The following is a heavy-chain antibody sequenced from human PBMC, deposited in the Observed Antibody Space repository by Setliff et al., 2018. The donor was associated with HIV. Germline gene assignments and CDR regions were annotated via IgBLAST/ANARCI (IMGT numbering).Heavy chain of an antibody. J-gene: IGHJ6*03. CDR1: GGSISGYF. D-gene: IGHD3-16*01. Sequence: SETLSLTCNVSGGSISGYFWTWIRQPAGKGLEWIGRVFSNGDSNYNPSLRSRVTMSLDASKNLFSLKLNSVTAADTAIYYCVRASRDYYYYYMDAWGRGTTVTVSS. CDR2: VFSNGDS. CDR3: VRASRDYYYYYMDA. V-gene: IGHV4-4*07.